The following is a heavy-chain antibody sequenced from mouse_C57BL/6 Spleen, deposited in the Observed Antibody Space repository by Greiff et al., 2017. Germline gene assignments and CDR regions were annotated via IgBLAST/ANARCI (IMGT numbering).Heavy chain of an antibody. CDR1: GYTFTSYG. CDR2: IYPRSGNT. D-gene: IGHD2-12*01. J-gene: IGHJ4*01. Sequence: VQLVESGAELARPGASVKLSCKASGYTFTSYGISWVKQRTGQGLEWIGEIYPRSGNTYYNEKFKGKATLTADKSSSTAYMELRSLTSEDSAVYFCARSYDEDAVDDWGQGTSVTVSS. V-gene: IGHV1-81*01. CDR3: ARSYDEDAVDD.